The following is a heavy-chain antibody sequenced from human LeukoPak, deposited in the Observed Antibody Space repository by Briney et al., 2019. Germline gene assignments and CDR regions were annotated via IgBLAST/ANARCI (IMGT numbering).Heavy chain of an antibody. CDR3: ARERPGGYFDY. CDR2: ISYDGSNK. J-gene: IGHJ4*02. V-gene: IGHV3-30-3*01. Sequence: PGGSLRLSCAASGFTFSSYAMHWVRQATGKGLEWVAVISYDGSNKYYADSVKGRFTISRDNSKNTLYLQMNSLRAEDTAVYYCARERPGGYFDYWGQGTLVTVSS. CDR1: GFTFSSYA.